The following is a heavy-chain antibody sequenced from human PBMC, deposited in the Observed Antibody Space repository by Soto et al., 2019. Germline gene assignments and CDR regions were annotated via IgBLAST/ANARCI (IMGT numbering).Heavy chain of an antibody. J-gene: IGHJ6*02. D-gene: IGHD2-15*01. Sequence: QVQLVESGGGVVQPGRSLRLSCAASGFTFSSYAMHWVRQAPGKGLEWVAVISYDGSNKYYADSVKGRFTISRDNSKNTLYLQMNSLRAEDTAVYYCARDLTVVPPNYYYGMDVWGQGTTVTVSS. CDR3: ARDLTVVPPNYYYGMDV. CDR1: GFTFSSYA. CDR2: ISYDGSNK. V-gene: IGHV3-30-3*01.